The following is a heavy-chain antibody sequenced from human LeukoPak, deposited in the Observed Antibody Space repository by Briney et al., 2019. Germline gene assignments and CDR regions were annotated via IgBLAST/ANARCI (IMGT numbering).Heavy chain of an antibody. V-gene: IGHV1-2*02. J-gene: IGHJ4*02. CDR2: INPNSGGT. Sequence: ASVKVSCKASGYTFTGYYMHWVRQAPGQGLEWMGWINPNSGGTNYAQKFQGRVTMTRETSISTAYMELGRLRSDDTAVYYCARVNDYGDYVDYWGQGTLVTVSS. CDR3: ARVNDYGDYVDY. D-gene: IGHD4-17*01. CDR1: GYTFTGYY.